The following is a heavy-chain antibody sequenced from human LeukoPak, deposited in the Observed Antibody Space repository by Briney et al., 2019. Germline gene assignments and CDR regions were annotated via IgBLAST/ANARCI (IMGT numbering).Heavy chain of an antibody. J-gene: IGHJ2*01. CDR1: GYTFSNYG. Sequence: GAAVKVSCKASGYTFSNYGISWVRQAPGQGLEWMGWSSPYNGNADYAQKLQGRVTMTTDTSTTTGYMELRSLRSDDTAVYYCARGWLQPYWYFDLWGRGTLVTVSS. V-gene: IGHV1-18*01. D-gene: IGHD5-24*01. CDR2: SSPYNGNA. CDR3: ARGWLQPYWYFDL.